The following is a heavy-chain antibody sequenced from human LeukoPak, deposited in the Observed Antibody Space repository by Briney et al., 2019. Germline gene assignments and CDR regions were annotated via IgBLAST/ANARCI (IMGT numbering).Heavy chain of an antibody. CDR1: GGSISSYY. CDR3: ARHSWVNGYFDF. CDR2: LYDGGST. J-gene: IGHJ4*02. Sequence: SETLSLTCTVSGGSISSYYWSWVRQPPGKGLEWIGYLYDGGSTHYNPSLKSRVIISVDTSKNQFSLNLNSVTAADTAVYFCARHSWVNGYFDFWGQGTLVTASS. V-gene: IGHV4-59*08. D-gene: IGHD4-17*01.